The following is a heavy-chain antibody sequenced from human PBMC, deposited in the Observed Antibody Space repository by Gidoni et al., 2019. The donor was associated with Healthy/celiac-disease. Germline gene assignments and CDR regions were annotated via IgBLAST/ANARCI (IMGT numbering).Heavy chain of an antibody. V-gene: IGHV3-9*01. D-gene: IGHD6-13*01. CDR3: AKDIYSSSIDYLDY. J-gene: IGHJ4*02. CDR2: ISWNSGSI. Sequence: EVQLVESGGGLVQPGRSLRLSCAASGFTCDDYAMHWVRQAPGKGLEWVSGISWNSGSIGYADSVKGRFTISRDNAKNSLYLQMNSLRAEDTALYYCAKDIYSSSIDYLDYWGQGTLVTVSS. CDR1: GFTCDDYA.